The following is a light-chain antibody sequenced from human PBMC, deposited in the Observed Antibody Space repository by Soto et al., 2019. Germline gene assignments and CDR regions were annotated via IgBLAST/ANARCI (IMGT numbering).Light chain of an antibody. CDR1: SSDVGSYNL. V-gene: IGLV2-23*02. J-gene: IGLJ1*01. CDR2: EVS. CDR3: CSYAGSSTYV. Sequence: QSVPNQPASGSGSPGQSITISCTGTSSDVGSYNLVSWYQQHPGKAPKLMIYEVSKRPSGVSNRFSGSKSGNTASLTISGLQAEDEADYYCCSYAGSSTYVFGTGTKVTVL.